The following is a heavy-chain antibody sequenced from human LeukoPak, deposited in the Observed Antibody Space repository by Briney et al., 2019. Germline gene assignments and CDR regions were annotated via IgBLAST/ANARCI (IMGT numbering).Heavy chain of an antibody. Sequence: GGSLRLSCAASGFTFSSYGMHWVRQAPGKGLEWVAFIRYDGSNKYYADSVKGRFTISRDNAKNSLYLQMNSLRAEDTAVYYCAKDSAAAGINYFDYWGQRTLVTVSS. V-gene: IGHV3-30*02. J-gene: IGHJ4*02. D-gene: IGHD6-13*01. CDR1: GFTFSSYG. CDR3: AKDSAAAGINYFDY. CDR2: IRYDGSNK.